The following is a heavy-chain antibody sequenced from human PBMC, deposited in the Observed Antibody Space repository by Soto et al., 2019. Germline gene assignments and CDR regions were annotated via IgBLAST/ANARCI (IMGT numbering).Heavy chain of an antibody. CDR2: INPNSGGT. V-gene: IGHV1-2*04. CDR3: ARDNPRRGYCSGGSCSGAFDI. J-gene: IGHJ3*02. Sequence: QVQLVQSGAEVKKPGASVKVSCKASGYTFTGYYMHWVRQAPGQGLEWMGWINPNSGGTNYAQKFQGWVTMTRDTSISTAYMELSRLRSDDTAVYYCARDNPRRGYCSGGSCSGAFDIWGQGTMVTVSS. CDR1: GYTFTGYY. D-gene: IGHD2-15*01.